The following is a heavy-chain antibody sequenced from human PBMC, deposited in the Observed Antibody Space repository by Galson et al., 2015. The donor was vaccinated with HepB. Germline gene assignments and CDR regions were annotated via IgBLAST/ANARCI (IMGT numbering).Heavy chain of an antibody. CDR3: ARALNDFWSGYYTEYYFDY. V-gene: IGHV3-11*01. D-gene: IGHD3-3*01. CDR1: GFTFSDYY. J-gene: IGHJ4*02. Sequence: SLRLSCAASGFTFSDYYMSWIRQAPGKGLEWVSYISSSGSTIYYADSVKGRFTISRDNAKNSLYLQMNSLRAEDTAVYYCARALNDFWSGYYTEYYFDYWGQGTLVTVSS. CDR2: ISSSGSTI.